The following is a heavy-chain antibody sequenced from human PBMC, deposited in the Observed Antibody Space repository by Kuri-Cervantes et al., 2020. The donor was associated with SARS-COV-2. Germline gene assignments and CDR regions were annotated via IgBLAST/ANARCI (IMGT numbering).Heavy chain of an antibody. Sequence: GESLKISCAASAFTFSSYAMYWVRQAPGKGLEWVAIISYDGSNKYYADSVKGRFTISRDNSKSTLYLQMNSLRAEDTAVYYCARDRVGVHDYWGQGTLVTVSS. D-gene: IGHD2-21*01. CDR1: AFTFSSYA. CDR3: ARDRVGVHDY. CDR2: ISYDGSNK. J-gene: IGHJ4*02. V-gene: IGHV3-30-3*01.